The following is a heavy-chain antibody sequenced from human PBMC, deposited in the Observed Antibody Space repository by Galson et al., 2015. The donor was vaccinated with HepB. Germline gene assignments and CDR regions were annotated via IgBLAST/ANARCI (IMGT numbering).Heavy chain of an antibody. V-gene: IGHV3-30*18. Sequence: SLRLSCAASGFTFSNYGMHWVRQAPGKGLEWVAVISYDGSNIYYADSVKGRFTISRDNSKNTLYLQMNIQRAEDTAVYYCAKAQPEGYSYDYYFDYWGQGTLVTVSS. CDR2: ISYDGSNI. CDR1: GFTFSNYG. J-gene: IGHJ4*02. D-gene: IGHD5-18*01. CDR3: AKAQPEGYSYDYYFDY.